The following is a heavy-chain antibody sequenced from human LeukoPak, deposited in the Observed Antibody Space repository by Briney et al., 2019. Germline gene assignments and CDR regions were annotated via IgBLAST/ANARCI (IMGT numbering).Heavy chain of an antibody. CDR3: ARSGSYGGHFDN. D-gene: IGHD1-26*01. J-gene: IGHJ4*02. V-gene: IGHV4-39*01. CDR1: GGSISSSSYY. CDR2: IYYSVGT. Sequence: PSETLSLTCTVSGGSISSSSYYCGWIRQPPGKGLEWIGSIYYSVGTYYNPSLKSRVTISVDTSKNQFSLKLTSVTAADTAVYYCARSGSYGGHFDNWGQGTLVTISS.